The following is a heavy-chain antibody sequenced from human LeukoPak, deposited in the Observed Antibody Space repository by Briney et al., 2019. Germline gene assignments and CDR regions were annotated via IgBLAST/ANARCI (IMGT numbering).Heavy chain of an antibody. Sequence: SETLSLTCAVYGGSFSGYYWSWIRQPPGKGLEWIGEINHSGSTNYNPSLKSRVTISVDTSKNQFSLKLSSVTAADTAVYYCARALAIWEGYHYYYYMDVWGKGTTVTVSS. CDR2: INHSGST. J-gene: IGHJ6*03. CDR1: GGSFSGYY. D-gene: IGHD3-3*02. V-gene: IGHV4-34*01. CDR3: ARALAIWEGYHYYYYMDV.